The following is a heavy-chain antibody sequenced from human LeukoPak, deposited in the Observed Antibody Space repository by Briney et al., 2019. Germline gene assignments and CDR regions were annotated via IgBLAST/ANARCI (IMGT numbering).Heavy chain of an antibody. J-gene: IGHJ4*02. D-gene: IGHD3-3*01. CDR3: ATAGRRLFGVLIPLSFDY. Sequence: GASVKVSCKASGYTFTDYYMHWLRQAPGQGLEWVGVFNPSGGSTSYAQKFQGRVTMTRDTSTSTVYMELSSLRSEDTALYYCATAGRRLFGVLIPLSFDYWGQGTLVTVSS. CDR1: GYTFTDYY. CDR2: FNPSGGST. V-gene: IGHV1-46*01.